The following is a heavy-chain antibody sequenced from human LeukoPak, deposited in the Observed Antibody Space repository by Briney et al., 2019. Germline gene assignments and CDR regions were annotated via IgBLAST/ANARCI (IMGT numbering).Heavy chain of an antibody. V-gene: IGHV3-23*01. Sequence: GGSLRLSCAASGFTFSNFCMMWVRQAPGKGLEWVSSITGGGVLYYVDSVKGRFTVSRDNSKNTLYLQINSLTAEDTAFYYCAKGKATGAVDWFDPWGQGTLVTVSS. CDR2: ITGGGVL. CDR1: GFTFSNFC. J-gene: IGHJ5*02. D-gene: IGHD2-8*02. CDR3: AKGKATGAVDWFDP.